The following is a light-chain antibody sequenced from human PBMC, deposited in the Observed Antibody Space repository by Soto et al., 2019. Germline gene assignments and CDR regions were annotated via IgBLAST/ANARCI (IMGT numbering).Light chain of an antibody. CDR2: EVS. CDR1: SSDVGSYNL. V-gene: IGLV2-23*02. J-gene: IGLJ3*02. CDR3: CSYAGSSAGV. Sequence: QSALTQPASVSGSPGQSITISCTGTSSDVGSYNLVSWYQQHPGKALKLMIYEVSKRPSGVSNRFSGSKSGNTASLTISGLQAEDEADYYCCSYAGSSAGVFGGGTKLTVL.